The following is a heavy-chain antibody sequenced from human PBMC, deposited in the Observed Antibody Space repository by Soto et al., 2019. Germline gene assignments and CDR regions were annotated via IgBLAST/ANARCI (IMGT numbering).Heavy chain of an antibody. D-gene: IGHD2-8*01. CDR2: IYYSGST. CDR3: AKTKTPHARNGMDV. J-gene: IGHJ6*02. V-gene: IGHV4-31*04. CDR1: GDSLSSGGYY. Sequence: QVRLQESGPGLVRPSQTLSLTCTVSGDSLSSGGYYCSWIRQLPGKGLEWIGFIYYSGSTFYNPSLRSRVTMSGDASKNQISLKLSSVTAANTAVYYCAKTKTPHARNGMDVWGQGTTVTVSS.